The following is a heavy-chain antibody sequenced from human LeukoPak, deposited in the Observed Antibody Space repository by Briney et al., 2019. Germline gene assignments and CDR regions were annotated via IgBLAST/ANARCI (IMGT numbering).Heavy chain of an antibody. D-gene: IGHD6-19*01. Sequence: SETLSLTCTVSGGSISSYFWSWIRQPPGKGLEWIGNIYYSGSTNYNPSLKSRVTISVDTSKNQFSLKLSSVTAADTAVHYCATYSTGFDIWGQGTVVTVSS. CDR2: IYYSGST. CDR1: GGSISSYF. CDR3: ATYSTGFDI. V-gene: IGHV4-59*08. J-gene: IGHJ3*02.